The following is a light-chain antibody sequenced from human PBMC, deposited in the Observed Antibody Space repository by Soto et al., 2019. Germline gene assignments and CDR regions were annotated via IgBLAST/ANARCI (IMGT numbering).Light chain of an antibody. Sequence: QSVLTQPASVSGSPGQSITISCTGTISDVGGYNFVSWYQQYPGKAPKLMICDVSNRPSGVSNRFSGSKSGNTASLTISGLQDDDEADYYCSSFTGSNYVFGTGTKVTVL. CDR1: ISDVGGYNF. CDR3: SSFTGSNYV. J-gene: IGLJ1*01. V-gene: IGLV2-14*03. CDR2: DVS.